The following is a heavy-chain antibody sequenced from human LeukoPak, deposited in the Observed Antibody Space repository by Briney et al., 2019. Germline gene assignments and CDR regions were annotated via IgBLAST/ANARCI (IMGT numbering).Heavy chain of an antibody. CDR3: ATEPNVVVVPAAKGDFQH. Sequence: ASVKVSCKVSGYTLTELSMHWVRQAPGKGLEWMGGFDPEDGETIYAQKFQGRVTMTEDTSTDTAYIELSSLRSEDTAVYYCATEPNVVVVPAAKGDFQHWGQGTLVTVSS. CDR2: FDPEDGET. V-gene: IGHV1-24*01. CDR1: GYTLTELS. D-gene: IGHD2-2*01. J-gene: IGHJ1*01.